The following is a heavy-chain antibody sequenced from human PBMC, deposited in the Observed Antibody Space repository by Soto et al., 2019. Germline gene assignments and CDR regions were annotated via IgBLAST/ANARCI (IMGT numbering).Heavy chain of an antibody. V-gene: IGHV3-43*01. CDR3: VKDSDWSFDS. CDR2: INWNGDDI. Sequence: GGSLRLSCAASGFTFDDYTMHWVRQGPGKGLEWVSFINWNGDDINYADSVKGRFTISRDNSKNSLYLQMNSLRTEDTALYYCVKDSDWSFDSWGQGTLVTVSS. D-gene: IGHD6-19*01. J-gene: IGHJ4*02. CDR1: GFTFDDYT.